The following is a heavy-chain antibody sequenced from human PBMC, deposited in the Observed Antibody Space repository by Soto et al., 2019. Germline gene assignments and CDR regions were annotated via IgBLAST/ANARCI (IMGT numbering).Heavy chain of an antibody. CDR2: IYPGDSDT. CDR3: ARHRRITISHGRSGGMDV. J-gene: IGHJ6*02. CDR1: GYSFTSYW. D-gene: IGHD3-3*01. Sequence: EVQLVQSGAEVKKPGESLKISCKGSGYSFTSYWIGWVRQMPGKGLEWMGIIYPGDSDTRYSPSFQGQVTISADKSISTAYLQWSSLKASDTAMYYCARHRRITISHGRSGGMDVWGQGTTVTVSS. V-gene: IGHV5-51*01.